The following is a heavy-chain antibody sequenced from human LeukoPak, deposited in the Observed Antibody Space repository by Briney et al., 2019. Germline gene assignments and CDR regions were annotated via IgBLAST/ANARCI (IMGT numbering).Heavy chain of an antibody. J-gene: IGHJ5*02. V-gene: IGHV4-61*02. CDR1: GGSISSGSYY. CDR2: IYTSGST. CDR3: AREGDCGGDCYLNWFDP. Sequence: SQTLSLTCTVSGGSISSGSYYWSWIRQPAGKGLEWIGRIYTSGSTNYNPSLKSRVTISVDTSKNQFPLKLSSVTAADTAVYYCAREGDCGGDCYLNWFDPWGQGTLVTVSS. D-gene: IGHD2-21*02.